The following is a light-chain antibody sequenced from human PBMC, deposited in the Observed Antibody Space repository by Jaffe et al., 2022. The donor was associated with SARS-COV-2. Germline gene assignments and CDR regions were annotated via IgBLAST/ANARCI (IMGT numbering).Light chain of an antibody. CDR1: QYISSY. CDR2: AAS. J-gene: IGKJ1*01. CDR3: QHLYSTPPT. V-gene: IGKV1-39*01. Sequence: DIQMTQSPSSLSASVGDRVIITCRASQYISSYLNWYQHKPGKAPKLLIYAASSLQSGVPSRFSGSGSGTDFTLTISSLQPEDFATYFCQHLYSTPPTFGQGTKVEIK.